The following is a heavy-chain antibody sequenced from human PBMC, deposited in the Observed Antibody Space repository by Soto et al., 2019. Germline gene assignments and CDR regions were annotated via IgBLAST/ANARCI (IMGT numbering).Heavy chain of an antibody. D-gene: IGHD1-26*01. V-gene: IGHV3-30*18. J-gene: IGHJ6*02. CDR3: AKDPVIPGAMGYYYYGMDV. CDR1: GFTFSSYG. Sequence: QVQLVESGGGVVQPGRSLRLSCAASGFTFSSYGMHWVRQAPGKGREWAAVISYDGSNKYYADSVKGRFTISRDNSKNTLYLQMNSLRAEDTAVYYCAKDPVIPGAMGYYYYGMDVWGQGTTVTVSS. CDR2: ISYDGSNK.